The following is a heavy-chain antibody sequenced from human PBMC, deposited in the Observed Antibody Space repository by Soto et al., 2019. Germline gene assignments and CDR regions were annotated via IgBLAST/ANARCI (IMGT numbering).Heavy chain of an antibody. CDR2: ISSSSGYI. Sequence: GGSLRLSCAAPGFTLSSYSMNWVRQAPGKGLEWVSSISSSSGYIYYADSVKGRFTISRDNAKNSLYLQMNSLRAEDTAVYYCARIPGPYYYDSSGYKPDYWGQGTLVTVS. J-gene: IGHJ4*02. CDR1: GFTLSSYS. CDR3: ARIPGPYYYDSSGYKPDY. V-gene: IGHV3-21*01. D-gene: IGHD3-22*01.